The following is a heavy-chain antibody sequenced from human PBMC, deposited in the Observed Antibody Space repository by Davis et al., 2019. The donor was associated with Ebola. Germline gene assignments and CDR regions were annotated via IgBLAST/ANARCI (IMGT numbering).Heavy chain of an antibody. CDR2: IHYSANT. Sequence: GPLRPPFTVPGGVIRGFYWSWIRQHPVRGLEWSGSIHYSANTYSNPSLRSRVTLSLDTSRLQSSRNLKSVTAADTAIYYCASLELMHFFGLDVWGQGTTVSVSS. V-gene: IGHV4-59*08. J-gene: IGHJ6*02. CDR3: ASLELMHFFGLDV. CDR1: GGVIRGFY. D-gene: IGHD5-24*01.